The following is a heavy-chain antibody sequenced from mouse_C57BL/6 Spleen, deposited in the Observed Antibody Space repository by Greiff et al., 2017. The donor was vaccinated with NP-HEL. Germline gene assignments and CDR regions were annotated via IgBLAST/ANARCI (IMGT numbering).Heavy chain of an antibody. Sequence: VQLQQSGAELVRPGASVKLSCKASGYTFTDYYINWVKQRPGQGLEWIARIYPGSGNTYYNEKFKGKATLTAEKSSSTAYMQLSSLTSEDSAVYFCARYDYGPFAYWGQGTLVTVSA. V-gene: IGHV1-76*01. J-gene: IGHJ3*01. CDR3: ARYDYGPFAY. CDR1: GYTFTDYY. D-gene: IGHD2-4*01. CDR2: IYPGSGNT.